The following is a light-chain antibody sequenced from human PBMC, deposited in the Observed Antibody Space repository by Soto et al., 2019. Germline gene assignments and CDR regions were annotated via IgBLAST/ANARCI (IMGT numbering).Light chain of an antibody. V-gene: IGKV3-15*01. CDR2: SAS. Sequence: EIVMTQSPASLSVSPGERATLSWRASQSVGSNLAWYQHKPGQAPRLLFYSASTRATGLPARFSASGSGTEFTLTISSLQSEDFAVYYCQQYDIWPPWTFGQGTKVEIK. CDR1: QSVGSN. CDR3: QQYDIWPPWT. J-gene: IGKJ1*01.